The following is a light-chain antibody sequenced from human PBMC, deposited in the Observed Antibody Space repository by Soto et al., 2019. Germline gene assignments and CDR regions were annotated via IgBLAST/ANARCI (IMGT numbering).Light chain of an antibody. V-gene: IGLV2-14*03. CDR2: EVI. CDR1: SSDVAAYNF. J-gene: IGLJ2*01. Sequence: QSALTQPASVSGSPGQSITISCTGTSSDVAAYNFVSWYQQHPGEVPKLMIYEVIKRPSGISDRFSGSKSGNTASLTISGLQDEDEADYYCAAYTHSNTVIFGRGTKVTVL. CDR3: AAYTHSNTVI.